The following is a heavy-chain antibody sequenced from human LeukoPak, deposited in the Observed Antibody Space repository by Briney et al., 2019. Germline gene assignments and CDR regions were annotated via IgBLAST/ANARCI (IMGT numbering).Heavy chain of an antibody. CDR2: IYHSGST. CDR3: ARGATGYSYGPPFDY. Sequence: PSETLSLTCAVSGGSISSSNWWSWVRQPPGKGLEWIGEIYHSGSTNYNPSLKSRVTISVDKSKNQFSLKLSSVTAADTAVYYCARGATGYSYGPPFDYWGQGTLVTVSS. V-gene: IGHV4-4*02. J-gene: IGHJ4*02. D-gene: IGHD5-18*01. CDR1: GGSISSSNW.